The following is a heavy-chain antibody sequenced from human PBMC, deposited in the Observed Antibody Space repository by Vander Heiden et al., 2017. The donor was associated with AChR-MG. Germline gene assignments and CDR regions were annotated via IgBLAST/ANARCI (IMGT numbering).Heavy chain of an antibody. CDR3: ARPRLGQRVHYYMDV. CDR1: GFTFSSYS. Sequence: EVQLVESGGGLVQPGGSLRLSCAASGFTFSSYSMNWVRQAPGKGLEWVSYISSSSSTIYYADSVKGRFTISRDNAKNSLYLQMNSLRDEDTAVYYCARPRLGQRVHYYMDVWGKGTTVTVSS. D-gene: IGHD2-21*01. J-gene: IGHJ6*03. V-gene: IGHV3-48*02. CDR2: ISSSSSTI.